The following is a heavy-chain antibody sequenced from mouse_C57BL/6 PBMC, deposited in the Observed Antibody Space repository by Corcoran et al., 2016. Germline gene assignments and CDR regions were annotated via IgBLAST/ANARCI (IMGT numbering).Heavy chain of an antibody. CDR1: GYTFTTYG. Sequence: QIQLVQSGPELKKPGETVKISCKASGYTFTTYGMSWVKQAPGKGLKWMGWINTYSGVPTYADDFKGRFAFSLETSARPAYLQINNLKNEDTATYFCARSPVLYYGSSYTLVAYWGQGTLVTVSA. V-gene: IGHV9-3*01. CDR2: INTYSGVP. J-gene: IGHJ3*01. CDR3: ARSPVLYYGSSYTLVAY. D-gene: IGHD1-1*01.